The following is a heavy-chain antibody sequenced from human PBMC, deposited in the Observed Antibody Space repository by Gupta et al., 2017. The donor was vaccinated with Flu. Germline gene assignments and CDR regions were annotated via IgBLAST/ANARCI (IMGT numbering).Heavy chain of an antibody. CDR3: TSGRNNIYDNGDFYTRLDF. Sequence: EVQLVESGGGLVQPGGSLRPSCAGSGFPFSYSEMHWVRQASGKGLEWVGRIRPKDKDQPKVYSESVKGRFTISRDDSKNTAYLQMNSLKIEETAVYYCTSGRNNIYDNGDFYTRLDFWGQGTLVTVSS. CDR1: GFPFSYSE. J-gene: IGHJ4*02. V-gene: IGHV3-73*02. D-gene: IGHD2-21*02. CDR2: IRPKDKDQPK.